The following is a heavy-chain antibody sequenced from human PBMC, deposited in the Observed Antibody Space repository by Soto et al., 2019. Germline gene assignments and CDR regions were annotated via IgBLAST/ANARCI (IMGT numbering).Heavy chain of an antibody. CDR2: IAYDGTKK. D-gene: IGHD2-15*01. J-gene: IGHJ6*02. CDR3: ARERVEYGDYQFYGMDV. Sequence: HPGGSLRLSCAASGFSFSSYAMRWVRQAPGKGLEWVAVIAYDGTKKYYEDSVKGRFTISRDNSNTLYLQMNSLRGEDTAVYYCARERVEYGDYQFYGMDVWGQGTTVTVSS. CDR1: GFSFSSYA. V-gene: IGHV3-30-3*01.